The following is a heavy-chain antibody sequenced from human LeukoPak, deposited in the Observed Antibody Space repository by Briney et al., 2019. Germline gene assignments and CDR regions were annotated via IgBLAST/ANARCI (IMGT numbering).Heavy chain of an antibody. J-gene: IGHJ6*02. Sequence: GGSLRLSCAASGFTFSSYAMSWVRQAPGKGLEWVSAISGSGGSTYYADSVKGRFTISRDNSKNTLYLQMNSLRAEDTAVYYCAKVYGDGVWYYGMDVWGQGTTITVSS. CDR3: AKVYGDGVWYYGMDV. V-gene: IGHV3-23*01. CDR1: GFTFSSYA. CDR2: ISGSGGST. D-gene: IGHD4-17*01.